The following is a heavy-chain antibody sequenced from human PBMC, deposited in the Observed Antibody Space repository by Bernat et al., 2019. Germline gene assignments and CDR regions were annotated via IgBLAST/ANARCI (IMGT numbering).Heavy chain of an antibody. J-gene: IGHJ4*02. V-gene: IGHV4-39*01. D-gene: IGHD1-1*01. CDR1: GGSISSSSYY. Sequence: QLQLQESGPGLVKPSETLSLTCTVSGGSISSSSYYWGWFRQPPGKGLEWIGSIYYCGNTYYNPSLKSRVTISVETSKNQFSLKLSSVTAADTAVYYCASNWNDGYYWGQGTLVTVSS. CDR3: ASNWNDGYY. CDR2: IYYCGNT.